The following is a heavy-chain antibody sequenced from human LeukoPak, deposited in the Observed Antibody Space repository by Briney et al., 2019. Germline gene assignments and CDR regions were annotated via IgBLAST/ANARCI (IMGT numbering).Heavy chain of an antibody. Sequence: SETLSLTRTVSGGSMSSSSYYWGWIRQPPGKGLERIGSIYYSGSTYYNPSLKSRVTISVDTSKNQFSLKLSSVTAADTAVYYCARLPTVTFFDYWGQGTLVTVSS. CDR1: GGSMSSSSYY. D-gene: IGHD4-17*01. CDR2: IYYSGST. CDR3: ARLPTVTFFDY. J-gene: IGHJ4*02. V-gene: IGHV4-39*01.